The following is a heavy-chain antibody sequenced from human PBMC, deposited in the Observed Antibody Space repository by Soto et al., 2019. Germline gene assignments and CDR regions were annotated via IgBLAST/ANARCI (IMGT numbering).Heavy chain of an antibody. Sequence: QVQLVQSGGEVTKPGASVKASCKSSGYTFTSYGVSWVRQAPGEGLQWLGWLSVYTGKTKQAQKFQDRVTLTTETSTSTAYMALRSLRTDDTTVYYSARDRCTTDRWYTPHFDVWGQGTTVTVSS. CDR3: ARDRCTTDRWYTPHFDV. CDR1: GYTFTSYG. CDR2: LSVYTGKT. D-gene: IGHD2-8*01. V-gene: IGHV1-18*04. J-gene: IGHJ6*02.